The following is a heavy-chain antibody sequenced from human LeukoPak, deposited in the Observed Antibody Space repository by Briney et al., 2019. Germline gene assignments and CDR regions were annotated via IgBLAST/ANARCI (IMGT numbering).Heavy chain of an antibody. CDR2: IYYSGST. V-gene: IGHV4-59*01. J-gene: IGHJ2*01. CDR1: GGTISSSF. CDR3: ASTRHDSGVFSDWYFDL. Sequence: SETLSLTCTVSGGTISSSFWTWIRQPPGRGLEWIGHIYYSGSTNYNPSLKSRVIISIDTSKNQFSLQLSSVTAADTAVYYCASTRHDSGVFSDWYFDLWGRGNLVTVSS. D-gene: IGHD4-17*01.